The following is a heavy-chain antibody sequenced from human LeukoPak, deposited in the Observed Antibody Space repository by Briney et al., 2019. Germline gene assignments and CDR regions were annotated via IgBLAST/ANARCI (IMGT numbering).Heavy chain of an antibody. CDR3: ARVGSSSWSASDWLDP. CDR2: IYYSGST. J-gene: IGHJ5*02. CDR1: GGSISSGGYD. Sequence: SETLSLTCTVSGGSISSGGYDWSWIRQHPGKGLEWIGYIYYSGSTYYNPSLKSRVTISVDTSKNQFSLKLSSVTAADTAVYYCARVGSSSWSASDWLDPWGQGTLVTVSS. V-gene: IGHV4-31*03. D-gene: IGHD6-13*01.